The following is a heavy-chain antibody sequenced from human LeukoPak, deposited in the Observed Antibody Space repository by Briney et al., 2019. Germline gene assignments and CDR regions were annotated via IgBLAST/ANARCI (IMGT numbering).Heavy chain of an antibody. J-gene: IGHJ4*02. CDR1: GFTFSDYY. CDR2: ISSSSSYT. V-gene: IGHV3-11*06. Sequence: GGSLRLSCAASGFTFSDYYMSWIRQAPGKGLEWVSYISSSSSYTNYADSAKGRFTTSRDNAKNSLYLQMNSLRAEDTAVYYCARHDILTGYYGDYWGQGTLVTVSS. D-gene: IGHD3-9*01. CDR3: ARHDILTGYYGDY.